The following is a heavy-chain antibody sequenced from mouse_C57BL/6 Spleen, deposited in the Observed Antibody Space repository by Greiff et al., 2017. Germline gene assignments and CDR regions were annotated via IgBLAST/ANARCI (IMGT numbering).Heavy chain of an antibody. CDR3: TYDGNYYFDY. J-gene: IGHJ2*01. D-gene: IGHD2-3*01. Sequence: VQLQQSGAELVRPGASVTLSCKASGYTFTDYEMHWVKQTPVHGLEWIGAIDPETGGTAYNQKFKGKAILTADKSSSTAYMELRSLTSEDSAVYYCTYDGNYYFDYWGQGTTLTVSS. CDR2: IDPETGGT. V-gene: IGHV1-15*01. CDR1: GYTFTDYE.